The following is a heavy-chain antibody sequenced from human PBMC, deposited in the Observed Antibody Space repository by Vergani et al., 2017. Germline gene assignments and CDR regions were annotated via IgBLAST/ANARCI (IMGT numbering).Heavy chain of an antibody. V-gene: IGHV1-46*01. CDR2: INPSGGST. J-gene: IGHJ4*02. CDR3: ARRCSSTSCYYGFDY. CDR1: GYTFTSYY. Sequence: QVQLVQSGAEVKKPGASVKVSCKASGYTFTSYYMHWVQQAPGQGLEWMGIINPSGGSTSYAQKFQGRVTMTRDTSTSTVYMELSSLRSEDTAVYYCARRCSSTSCYYGFDYWGQGTLVTVSS. D-gene: IGHD2-2*01.